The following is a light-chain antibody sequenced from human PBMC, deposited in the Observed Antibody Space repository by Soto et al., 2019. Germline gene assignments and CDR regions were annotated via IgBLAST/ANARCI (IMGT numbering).Light chain of an antibody. J-gene: IGKJ1*01. CDR2: DAS. V-gene: IGKV1-5*01. CDR3: QQYNSYSPT. CDR1: QSISNY. Sequence: DIQMTQSPSSLSASVGDRVTITCRASQSISNYLNWYQQKPGKAPKLLIYDASSLESGVPSRFSGSGSGTEFTLTISSLQPDDFATYYCQQYNSYSPTFGQGTKVDI.